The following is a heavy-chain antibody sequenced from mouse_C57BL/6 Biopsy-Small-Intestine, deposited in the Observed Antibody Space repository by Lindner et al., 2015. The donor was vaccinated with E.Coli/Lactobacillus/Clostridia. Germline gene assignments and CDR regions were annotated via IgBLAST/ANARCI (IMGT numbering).Heavy chain of an antibody. CDR3: ARGGNGYFDY. CDR1: GYSFTSYY. J-gene: IGHJ2*01. Sequence: VQLQESGPELVKPGASVKISCKASGYSFTSYYIHWVKQRPGQGLEWIGWIYPGSGNTKYNEKFKGRATLTADTSSSTAYMQLSSLTSEDSAVYYCARGGNGYFDYWGQGTTLTVSS. V-gene: IGHV1-66*01. D-gene: IGHD2-1*01. CDR2: IYPGSGNT.